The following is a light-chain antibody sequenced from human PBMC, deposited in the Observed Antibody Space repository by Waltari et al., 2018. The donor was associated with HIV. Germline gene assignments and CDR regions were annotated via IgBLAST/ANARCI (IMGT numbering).Light chain of an antibody. CDR2: EVT. CDR3: SSYAATTTIL. CDR1: NSDVGAFDY. Sequence: QSVLTQPASVSGSPGQSITISCTGTNSDVGAFDYVSWYQQYPGKAPKLLIYEVTIRSPGIASRFSGSKSGNTASITISGLQPEDEAHYYCSSYAATTTILFGGGTRLTVL. J-gene: IGLJ3*02. V-gene: IGLV2-14*01.